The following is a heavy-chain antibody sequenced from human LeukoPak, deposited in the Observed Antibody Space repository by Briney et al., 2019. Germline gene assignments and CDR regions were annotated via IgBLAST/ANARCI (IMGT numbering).Heavy chain of an antibody. J-gene: IGHJ5*02. CDR2: INPNSGGT. Sequence: ASVKVSCKASGYTLTGYYMHWVRQAPGQGLEWMGWINPNSGGTNYAQKFQGRVTMTRDTSISTAYMELSRLRSDDTAVYYCARGLYYYDSSGYLPWGQGTLVTVSS. V-gene: IGHV1-2*02. CDR3: ARGLYYYDSSGYLP. D-gene: IGHD3-22*01. CDR1: GYTLTGYY.